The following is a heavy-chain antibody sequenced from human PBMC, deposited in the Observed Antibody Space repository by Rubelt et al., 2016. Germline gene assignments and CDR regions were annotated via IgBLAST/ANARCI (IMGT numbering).Heavy chain of an antibody. J-gene: IGHJ5*02. CDR3: ARVDPNGWFDP. D-gene: IGHD2-8*01. V-gene: IGHV3-53*01. Sequence: EVQLVESGGGLIQPGGSLRLSCAASGFTVSSNYMSWVRQAPGTGLEWVAVIYSGGRTYYADTVKGRLTIYSDNSKNTMNLQRNSLRAEDTAVYYCARVDPNGWFDPWGQGTLVTVSS. CDR2: IYSGGRT. CDR1: GFTVSSNY.